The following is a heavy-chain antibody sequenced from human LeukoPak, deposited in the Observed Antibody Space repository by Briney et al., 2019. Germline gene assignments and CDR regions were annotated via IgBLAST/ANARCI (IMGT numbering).Heavy chain of an antibody. D-gene: IGHD2-15*01. CDR3: ARGRSIVVVVAATRARTYYFDY. CDR1: GGSFSGYY. CDR2: INHSGST. J-gene: IGHJ4*02. Sequence: PSETQSLTCAVYGGSFSGYYWSWIRQPPGKGLEWIGEINHSGSTNYNPSLKSRVTISVDTSKNQFSLKLSSVTAADTAVYYCARGRSIVVVVAATRARTYYFDYWGQGTLVTVSS. V-gene: IGHV4-34*01.